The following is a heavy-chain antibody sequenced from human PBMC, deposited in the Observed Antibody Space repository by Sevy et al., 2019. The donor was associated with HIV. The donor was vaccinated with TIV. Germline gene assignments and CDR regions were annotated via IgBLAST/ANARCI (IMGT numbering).Heavy chain of an antibody. CDR1: GFTFSNAW. CDR3: TTDPLSITGTN. J-gene: IGHJ4*02. D-gene: IGHD1-20*01. CDR2: IKSKTDGGTT. Sequence: GGSLRLSCAASGFTFSNAWMSWVRQAPGKGLEWVGRIKSKTDGGTTDYAAPVKGSFTISRDDSKNTLNLQMNSLKTEDTGVYYGTTDPLSITGTNWGQGTLVTVSS. V-gene: IGHV3-15*01.